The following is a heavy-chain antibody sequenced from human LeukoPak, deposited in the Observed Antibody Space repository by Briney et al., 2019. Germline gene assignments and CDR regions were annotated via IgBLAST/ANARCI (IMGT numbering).Heavy chain of an antibody. V-gene: IGHV4-59*01. CDR3: ARDSAPGYSRT. J-gene: IGHJ5*02. Sequence: SETLSPTCTVSGGSISSYYWSWIRQPPGKGLEWIGYIYYSGSTSYNPSLKSRVTISVDTSKNQFSLKLSSVTAADTAVYYCARDSAPGYSRTWGQGTLVTVSS. CDR2: IYYSGST. CDR1: GGSISSYY. D-gene: IGHD6-13*01.